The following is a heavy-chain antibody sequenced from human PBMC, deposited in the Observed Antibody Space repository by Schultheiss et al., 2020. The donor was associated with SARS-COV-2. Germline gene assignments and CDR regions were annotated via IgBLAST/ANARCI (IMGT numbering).Heavy chain of an antibody. Sequence: GGSLRLSCAASEFTFSSYVMSWVRQAPGKGLEWVSAISGSGGSTYYADSVKGRFTISRENAKNSLYLQMNSLRAEDTAVYYCARGGGRYCTNGVCEDYYYYMDVWGKGTTVTVSS. V-gene: IGHV3-23*01. CDR2: ISGSGGST. CDR3: ARGGGRYCTNGVCEDYYYYMDV. CDR1: EFTFSSYV. D-gene: IGHD2-8*01. J-gene: IGHJ6*03.